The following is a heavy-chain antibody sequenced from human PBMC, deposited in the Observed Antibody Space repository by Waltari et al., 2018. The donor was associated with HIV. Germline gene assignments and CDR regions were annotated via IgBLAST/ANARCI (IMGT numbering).Heavy chain of an antibody. Sequence: QVQLQASGPGLVKPSQTLSLTCTVSGGSISSGSYYCSWIRQPAGKGLELIGRIYTSGSTNYNPSLKSRVTISVDTSKNQFSLKLRSVTAADTAVYYCARAYYDFWSGTGSSGNWFDPWGQGTLVTVSS. CDR2: IYTSGST. V-gene: IGHV4-61*02. CDR3: ARAYYDFWSGTGSSGNWFDP. D-gene: IGHD3-3*01. J-gene: IGHJ5*02. CDR1: GGSISSGSYY.